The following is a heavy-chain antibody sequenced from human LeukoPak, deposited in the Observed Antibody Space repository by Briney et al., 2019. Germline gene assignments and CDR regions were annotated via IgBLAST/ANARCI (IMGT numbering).Heavy chain of an antibody. D-gene: IGHD6-13*01. CDR1: GFTFDEYA. Sequence: GGSLRLSCAASGFTFDEYAMHWVRQAPGKGLEWVSGISWNSGSTGYGNSVKGRFTISRDNAKNSLYLQMNSLRPEDTALYYCATVGDSRHPQFDYWGQGTLVTVSS. CDR2: ISWNSGST. J-gene: IGHJ4*02. V-gene: IGHV3-9*01. CDR3: ATVGDSRHPQFDY.